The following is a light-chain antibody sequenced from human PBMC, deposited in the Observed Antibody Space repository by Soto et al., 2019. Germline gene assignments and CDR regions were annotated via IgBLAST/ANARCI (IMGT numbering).Light chain of an antibody. CDR3: QQYDSWHRT. CDR1: QSVRSN. V-gene: IGKV3D-15*01. CDR2: GPS. J-gene: IGKJ1*01. Sequence: EIVMTQSPATLSVSPGERATLSCRASQSVRSNLAWYQQKPGQAPRLLFYGPSTRATDIPRGFSGSGSGTEFTLTISSLQFEDFAVYYCQQYDSWHRTFGQGAK.